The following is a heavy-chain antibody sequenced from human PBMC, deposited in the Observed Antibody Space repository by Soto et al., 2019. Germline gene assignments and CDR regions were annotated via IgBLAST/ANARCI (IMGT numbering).Heavy chain of an antibody. J-gene: IGHJ4*02. CDR1: GGSISSGGYY. CDR3: ARCSYDSSGYAGLADY. D-gene: IGHD3-22*01. V-gene: IGHV4-31*03. CDR2: IYYSGST. Sequence: QVQLQESGPGLVKPSQTLSLTCTVSGGSISSGGYYWSWIRQHPGKGLEWIGYIYYSGSTYYNPSLKSRVTRSVDTSKNQFSLKLSSVTAADTAVYYCARCSYDSSGYAGLADYWGQGTLVTVSS.